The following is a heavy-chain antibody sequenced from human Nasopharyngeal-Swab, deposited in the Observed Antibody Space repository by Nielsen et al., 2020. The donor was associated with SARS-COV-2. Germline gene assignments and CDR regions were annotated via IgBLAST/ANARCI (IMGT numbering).Heavy chain of an antibody. CDR1: GFTFSSYG. D-gene: IGHD2-2*01. Sequence: GESLKISCAASGFTFSSYGMHWVRQAPGKGLEWVAVIWYDGSNKYYADSVKGRFTISRDNSKNTLYLQMNSLRAEDTAVYYCARGGVSKEAGHDAFDIWGQGTMVTVSS. CDR2: IWYDGSNK. V-gene: IGHV3-33*01. J-gene: IGHJ3*02. CDR3: ARGGVSKEAGHDAFDI.